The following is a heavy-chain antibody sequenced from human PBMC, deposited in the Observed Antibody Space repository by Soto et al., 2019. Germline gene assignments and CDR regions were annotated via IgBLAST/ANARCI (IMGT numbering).Heavy chain of an antibody. Sequence: PSETLSLTCAVYGGSFSGYYWSWIRQPPGKGLERIGEINHSGSTNYNPSLKSRVTISVDTSKNQFSLKLSSVTAADTAVYYCARLIRQYCSSTSCYENYYYYMDVWGKGTTVTVSS. J-gene: IGHJ6*03. CDR3: ARLIRQYCSSTSCYENYYYYMDV. D-gene: IGHD2-2*01. CDR2: INHSGST. CDR1: GGSFSGYY. V-gene: IGHV4-34*01.